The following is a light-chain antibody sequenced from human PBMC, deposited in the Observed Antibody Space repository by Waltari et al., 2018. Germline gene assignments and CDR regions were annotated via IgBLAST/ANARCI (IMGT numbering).Light chain of an antibody. Sequence: ETVMTKSQATLSVSPGERATLSCRASQSVSSNLAWYQQKPGQAPRLLIYGASTRATGIPARFSGSGSGTEFTLTISSLQSEDFAVYYCQQYNNWPQTFGQGTKVEIK. CDR1: QSVSSN. J-gene: IGKJ1*01. V-gene: IGKV3-15*01. CDR2: GAS. CDR3: QQYNNWPQT.